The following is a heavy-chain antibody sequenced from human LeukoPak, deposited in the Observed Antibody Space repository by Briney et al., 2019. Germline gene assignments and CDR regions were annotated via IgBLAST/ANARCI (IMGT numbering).Heavy chain of an antibody. V-gene: IGHV3-7*03. CDR2: IKQDGSEK. Sequence: PGRSLRPSCAASAFTFSYYWMNWVRQAPGKGLEWVASIKQDGSEKYYVDSVKGRFTISRDNSKNTLYLQMNNLRAEDTAVYYCASGSGSYRTPYYYMDVWGKGTTVTVSS. CDR1: AFTFSYYW. CDR3: ASGSGSYRTPYYYMDV. D-gene: IGHD3-10*01. J-gene: IGHJ6*03.